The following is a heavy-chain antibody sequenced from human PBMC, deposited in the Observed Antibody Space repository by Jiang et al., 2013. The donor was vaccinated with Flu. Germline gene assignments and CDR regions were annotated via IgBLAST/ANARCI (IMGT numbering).Heavy chain of an antibody. D-gene: IGHD2-21*02. CDR3: ARHWRPMVATPPFDY. J-gene: IGHJ4*02. CDR2: IYPGDSDT. Sequence: GAEVKKPGESLKISCKGSGYKFPIYWIGWVRQMPGKGLEWMGIIYPGDSDTRYSPSFEGHVTFSADKSISTAYLHWSSLNASDTAIYYCARHWRPMVATPPFDYWGQGTLVTVSS. CDR1: GYKFPIYW. V-gene: IGHV5-51*01.